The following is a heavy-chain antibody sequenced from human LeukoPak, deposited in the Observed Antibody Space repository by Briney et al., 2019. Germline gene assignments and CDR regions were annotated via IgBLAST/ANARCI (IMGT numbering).Heavy chain of an antibody. CDR2: ISWNSGSI. Sequence: PGGSLRLSCAASGFTFSSYEMNWVRQAPGKGLEWVSGISWNSGSIGYADSVKGRFTISRDNAKNSLYLQMNSLRAEDTALYYCAKDSTSSVVVAATGFDYWGQGTLVTVSS. V-gene: IGHV3-9*01. CDR3: AKDSTSSVVVAATGFDY. D-gene: IGHD2-15*01. CDR1: GFTFSSYE. J-gene: IGHJ4*02.